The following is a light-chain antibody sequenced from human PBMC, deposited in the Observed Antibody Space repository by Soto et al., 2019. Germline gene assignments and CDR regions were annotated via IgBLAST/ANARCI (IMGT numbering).Light chain of an antibody. Sequence: DIQMTQSPSTLSTSVGDRVTITCRASQSISSWLAWYQQKPGTAPKLLIYKASTLESGVPSRFSGIRSGTEFTLTVTSLQPHDFATYYCQQYNDSFPYTFGQGTKLEIK. CDR3: QQYNDSFPYT. CDR2: KAS. V-gene: IGKV1-5*03. J-gene: IGKJ2*01. CDR1: QSISSW.